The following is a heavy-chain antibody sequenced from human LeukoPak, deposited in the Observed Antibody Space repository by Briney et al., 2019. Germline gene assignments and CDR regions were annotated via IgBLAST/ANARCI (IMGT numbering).Heavy chain of an antibody. D-gene: IGHD5-12*01. CDR1: GASVSSYY. CDR2: FSYSGST. V-gene: IGHV4-59*02. J-gene: IGHJ4*02. Sequence: PSETLSLTCTVSGASVSSYYWSWIRQPPGKGPEWIGYFSYSGSTNYNPSLKCRVTISVDTSKNQFSLNLSSVTAADTAVYYCARGPLDSGYTYFDYWGQGTLVSVAS. CDR3: ARGPLDSGYTYFDY.